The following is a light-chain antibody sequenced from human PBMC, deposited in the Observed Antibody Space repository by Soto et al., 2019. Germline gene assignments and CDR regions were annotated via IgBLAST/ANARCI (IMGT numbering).Light chain of an antibody. J-gene: IGLJ1*01. CDR2: GNP. V-gene: IGLV1-40*01. CDR1: SSNIGAGYD. CDR3: QSYDRSLRGYV. Sequence: QSLLTKPPSVSGAPGQRVTLSCTVTSSNIGAGYDVHWYQHLPATAPKPLIYGNPIRPSGVPDRFSCSKSGTSASLAITGLQAEDEADYYRQSYDRSLRGYVFGTGTKVTGL.